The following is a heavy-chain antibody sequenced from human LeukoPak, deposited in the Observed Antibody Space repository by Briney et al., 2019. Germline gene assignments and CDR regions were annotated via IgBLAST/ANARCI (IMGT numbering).Heavy chain of an antibody. CDR2: ISAYNGNT. CDR1: GYTFTSYD. D-gene: IGHD6-13*01. CDR3: ARDKHQSDSSSWPYPFDY. J-gene: IGHJ4*02. Sequence: ASVKVSCKASGYTFTSYDMNWVRQATGQGLEWMGWISAYNGNTNYAQKLQGRVTMTTDTSTSTAYMELRSLRSDDTAVYYCARDKHQSDSSSWPYPFDYWGQGTLVTVSS. V-gene: IGHV1-18*01.